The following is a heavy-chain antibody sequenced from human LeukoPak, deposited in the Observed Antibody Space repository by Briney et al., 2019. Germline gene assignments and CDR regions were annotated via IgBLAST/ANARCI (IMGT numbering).Heavy chain of an antibody. D-gene: IGHD3-10*01. J-gene: IGHJ4*02. CDR1: GYSISSAYY. Sequence: SETLSLTCSVSGYSISSAYYWGWIRQPPGKGLEWIGSIYHSGSTYYNPSLKSRVTILVDTSKNQFSLKLTSVTAADTAVYYCAGDNLGFGDLSKYYFDYWGQGTLVTVSS. V-gene: IGHV4-38-2*02. CDR3: AGDNLGFGDLSKYYFDY. CDR2: IYHSGST.